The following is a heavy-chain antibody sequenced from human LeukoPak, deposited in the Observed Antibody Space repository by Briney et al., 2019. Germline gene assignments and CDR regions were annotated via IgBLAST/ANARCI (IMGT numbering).Heavy chain of an antibody. CDR1: GGSISSSSYS. J-gene: IGHJ5*02. Sequence: SETLSLTCTVSGGSISSSSYSGAWIGHPPGKGLEGIGGIYYSGSTYYNPSLKSRVTISVDTSKNQFSLKLSSVTAADTAVYYCAREGTYYYDSSGYFEFDPWGQGTLVTVSS. CDR3: AREGTYYYDSSGYFEFDP. D-gene: IGHD3-22*01. CDR2: IYYSGST. V-gene: IGHV4-39*07.